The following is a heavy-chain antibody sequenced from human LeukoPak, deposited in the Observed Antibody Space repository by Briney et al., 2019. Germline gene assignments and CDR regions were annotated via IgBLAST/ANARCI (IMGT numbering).Heavy chain of an antibody. CDR1: GYIFTDYD. J-gene: IGHJ3*01. V-gene: IGHV1-8*01. CDR2: TNPISGYT. D-gene: IGHD6-13*01. CDR3: ARGNRLYSSSWSALPFDL. Sequence: ASVKVSCKASGYIFTDYDINWVRQATGQGLEWMGWTNPISGYTGSAQKFQGRVTMTRDTSISTAYLELSSLRSDDTAVYYCARGNRLYSSSWSALPFDLWGQGTMVTVSS.